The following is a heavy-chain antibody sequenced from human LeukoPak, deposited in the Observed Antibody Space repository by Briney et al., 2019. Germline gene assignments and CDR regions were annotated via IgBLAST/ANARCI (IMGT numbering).Heavy chain of an antibody. CDR2: IKSKTDGGTT. J-gene: IGHJ3*02. CDR3: TTNILTGIPAPDAFDI. V-gene: IGHV3-15*01. D-gene: IGHD3-9*01. Sequence: PGGSLRLSCAASGFTFSNAWMSWVRQAPGKGLEWVGRIKSKTDGGTTDYAAPVKGRFTISRDDSKNTLYLQMNSLKTEDTAVYYCTTNILTGIPAPDAFDIWGQGTMVTVSS. CDR1: GFTFSNAW.